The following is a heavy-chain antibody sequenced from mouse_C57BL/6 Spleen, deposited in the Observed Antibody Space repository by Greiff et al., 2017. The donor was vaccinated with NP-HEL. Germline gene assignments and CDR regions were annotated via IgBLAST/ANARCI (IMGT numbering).Heavy chain of an antibody. V-gene: IGHV1-64*01. CDR2: IHPNSGST. Sequence: QVQLQQPGAELVKPGASVKLSCKASGYTFTSYWMHWVKQRPGQGLEWIGMIHPNSGSTNYNEKFKSKATLTVDKSSSTAYMQLSSLTSEDSAVYYCAREGDGYYFPPWFAYWGQGTLVTVSA. J-gene: IGHJ3*01. CDR1: GYTFTSYW. D-gene: IGHD2-3*01. CDR3: AREGDGYYFPPWFAY.